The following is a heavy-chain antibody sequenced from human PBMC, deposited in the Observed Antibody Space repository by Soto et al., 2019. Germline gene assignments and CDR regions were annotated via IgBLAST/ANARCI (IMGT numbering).Heavy chain of an antibody. Sequence: QITLKESGPMLMKPTQDLTLTCSCSGVSLTTSGVGVGWIRQPPGKALEWLVLLYWDDDKRYSPSLTNKLTLSRATSKNKVVLTLTNVTPTNTATYFCAHKGGFGYPESWSKGIMVTVSS. CDR1: GVSLTTSGVG. CDR2: LYWDDDK. V-gene: IGHV2-5*02. J-gene: IGHJ4*02. D-gene: IGHD5-18*01. CDR3: AHKGGFGYPES.